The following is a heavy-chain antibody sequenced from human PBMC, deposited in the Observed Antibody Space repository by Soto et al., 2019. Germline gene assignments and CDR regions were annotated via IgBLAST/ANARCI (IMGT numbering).Heavy chain of an antibody. D-gene: IGHD2-2*01. V-gene: IGHV3-21*01. J-gene: IGHJ6*02. Sequence: GGSLRLSCAASGFTFSSYSMNWVRQAPGKGLEWVSSISSSSSYIYYADLVKGRFTISRDNAKNSLYLQMNSLRAEDTAVYYCASRKDIVVVPAAMGGDYYYYGMDVWGQGTTVTVSS. CDR1: GFTFSSYS. CDR2: ISSSSSYI. CDR3: ASRKDIVVVPAAMGGDYYYYGMDV.